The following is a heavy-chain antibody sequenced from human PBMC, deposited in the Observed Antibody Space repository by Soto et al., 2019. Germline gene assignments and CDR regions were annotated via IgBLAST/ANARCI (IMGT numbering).Heavy chain of an antibody. CDR3: ARGIVSTTGCFDP. D-gene: IGHD3-16*02. CDR1: GYTFTGKY. Sequence: ASVKVSCKASGYTFTGKYLHWVRQAPGQGLEWMGWINPNSGVTNYAEKFQGRVTMTRDTSISTAYMDLTRLKSDDTAVYYCARGIVSTTGCFDPWGQGTLVTVSS. J-gene: IGHJ5*02. V-gene: IGHV1-2*02. CDR2: INPNSGVT.